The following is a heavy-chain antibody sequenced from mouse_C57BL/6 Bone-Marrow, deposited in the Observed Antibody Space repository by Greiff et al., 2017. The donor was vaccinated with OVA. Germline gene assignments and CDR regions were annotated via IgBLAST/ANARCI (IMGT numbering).Heavy chain of an antibody. V-gene: IGHV1-50*01. CDR3: ARPPLGNSYAMDY. D-gene: IGHD2-1*01. Sequence: QVQLKQPGAELVKPGASVKLSCKASGYTFTSYWMQWVKQRPGQGLEWIGEIDPSDSYTNYNQKFKGKATLTVDTSSSTAYMQLSSLTSEDSAVYYCARPPLGNSYAMDYWGQGTSVTVSS. CDR1: GYTFTSYW. J-gene: IGHJ4*01. CDR2: IDPSDSYT.